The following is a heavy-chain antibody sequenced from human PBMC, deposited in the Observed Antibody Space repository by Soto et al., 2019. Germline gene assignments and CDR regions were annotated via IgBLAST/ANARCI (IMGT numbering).Heavy chain of an antibody. V-gene: IGHV3-30*18. CDR2: ISSDGHAE. CDR1: GFAFHTSD. D-gene: IGHD4-17*01. Sequence: GGSLRLSCVVSGFAFHTSDMQWVRQAPGKGLEWVAAISSDGHAEFYADFVKGRFTVPRENSKYTVYLQMDRLRAEDTAVYYCAKDVDYGGNSWGYWGQGTLVTVSS. CDR3: AKDVDYGGNSWGY. J-gene: IGHJ4*02.